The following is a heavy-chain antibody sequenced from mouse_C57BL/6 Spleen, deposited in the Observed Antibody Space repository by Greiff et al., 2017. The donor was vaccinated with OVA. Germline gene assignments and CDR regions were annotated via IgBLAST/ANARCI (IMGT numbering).Heavy chain of an antibody. CDR3: ARGDLAYDGSRFAY. CDR2: INPSTGGT. V-gene: IGHV1-42*01. Sequence: DVKLVESGPELVKPGASVKISCKASGYSFTGYYMNWVKQSPEKSLEWIGEINPSTGGTTYNQKFKAKATLTVDKSSSTAYMQLKSLTSEDSAVYYGARGDLAYDGSRFAYWGQGTLVTVSA. D-gene: IGHD2-3*01. J-gene: IGHJ3*01. CDR1: GYSFTGYY.